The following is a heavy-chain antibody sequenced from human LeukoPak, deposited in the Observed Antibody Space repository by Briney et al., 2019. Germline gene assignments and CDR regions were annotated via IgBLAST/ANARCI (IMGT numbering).Heavy chain of an antibody. CDR3: ARDHWGIVENGYDYFYYDMDV. CDR1: GGSFSTSG. V-gene: IGHV1-69*05. CDR2: VIPIHGTP. Sequence: ASVKVSCKASGGSFSTSGFSWVRQAPGQGLEWMGGVIPIHGTPSYAQKFQGRVTITTDESTSTAYMELSSLRSEDTAVYYCARDHWGIVENGYDYFYYDMDVWGQGTTVTVSS. D-gene: IGHD7-27*01. J-gene: IGHJ6*02.